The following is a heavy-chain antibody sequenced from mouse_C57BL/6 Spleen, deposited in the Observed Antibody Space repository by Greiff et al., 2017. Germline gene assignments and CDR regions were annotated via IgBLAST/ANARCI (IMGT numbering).Heavy chain of an antibody. CDR1: GFAFSDYG. D-gene: IGHD4-1*01. J-gene: IGHJ2*01. Sequence: EVKLMESGGGLVKPGGSLKLSCAASGFAFSDYGMHWVRQAPEKGLEWVAYISSGSSTIYYADTVKGLFTISRDNAKNTLFLQMTSLRSEDTAMYYCARCPLNWEGDFDYWGQGTTLTVSS. V-gene: IGHV5-17*01. CDR2: ISSGSSTI. CDR3: ARCPLNWEGDFDY.